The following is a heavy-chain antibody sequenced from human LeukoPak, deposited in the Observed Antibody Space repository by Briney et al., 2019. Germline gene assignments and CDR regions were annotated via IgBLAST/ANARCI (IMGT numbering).Heavy chain of an antibody. CDR3: AGSTGSGSYYPLFDY. Sequence: SETLSLTCTVSGGSNSSGSYSWSWIRQPAGKELERIGRIYTSGSTKYNPSLKSRVTISVDTSKNQFSMKLSSMNAADTAVYDNAGSTGSGSYYPLFDYWGQGILVTVSS. CDR1: GGSNSSGSYS. CDR2: IYTSGST. V-gene: IGHV4-61*02. D-gene: IGHD3-10*01. J-gene: IGHJ4*02.